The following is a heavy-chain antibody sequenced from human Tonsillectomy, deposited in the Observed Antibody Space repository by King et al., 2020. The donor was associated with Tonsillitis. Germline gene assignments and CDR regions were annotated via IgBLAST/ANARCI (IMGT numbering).Heavy chain of an antibody. V-gene: IGHV5-51*01. CDR2: IYPDDFDS. D-gene: IGHD3-22*01. Sequence: QLVQSGAEVKKPGESLKIFCKASGYDFSTYWIAWVRQMPGKGLEWMGIIYPDDFDSRYSPSFQGQVTISVDKSVSTAYLQWSSLKASDTAMYYCARQGEYYYDSSSYYPIASFDIWGLGTMVTVSS. CDR1: GYDFSTYW. CDR3: ARQGEYYYDSSSYYPIASFDI. J-gene: IGHJ3*02.